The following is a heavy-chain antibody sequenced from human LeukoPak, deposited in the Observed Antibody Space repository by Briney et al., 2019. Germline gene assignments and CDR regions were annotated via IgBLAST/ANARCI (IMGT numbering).Heavy chain of an antibody. CDR1: GFTFSSYS. D-gene: IGHD3-22*01. J-gene: IGHJ6*03. CDR3: ARRYYYDSSGYLYYYYYYMDV. V-gene: IGHV3-21*01. Sequence: PGGSLRLSCAASGFTFSSYSMNWVRQAPGKGLEWVSSISSSSSYIYYAASVKGRFTISRDNAKNSLYLQMNSLRAEDKAVYYCARRYYYDSSGYLYYYYYYMDVWGKGTTVTVSS. CDR2: ISSSSSYI.